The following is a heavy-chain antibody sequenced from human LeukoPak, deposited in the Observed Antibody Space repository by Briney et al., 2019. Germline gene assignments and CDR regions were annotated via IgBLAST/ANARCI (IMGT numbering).Heavy chain of an antibody. V-gene: IGHV3-7*01. CDR3: AREGYGDYLDY. CDR1: GFRISSYW. CDR2: IKKDGSGT. D-gene: IGHD4-17*01. J-gene: IGHJ4*02. Sequence: GGSLRLSCAASGFRISSYWMSWVRQAPGKGLEWVANIKKDGSGTYYVGSVKGRFTISRDNAKNSLYLQMNSLRAEDTAVYYCAREGYGDYLDYWGQGTLVTVSS.